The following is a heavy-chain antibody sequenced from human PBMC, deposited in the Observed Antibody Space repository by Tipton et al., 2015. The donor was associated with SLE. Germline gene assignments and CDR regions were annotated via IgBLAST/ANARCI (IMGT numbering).Heavy chain of an antibody. CDR2: IYYSGST. D-gene: IGHD3-22*01. Sequence: TLSLTCTVSGGSISSYSWNWIRQSPGKGLEWIGYIYYSGSTNYNPSLKSRVTLSVDTSKNQFSLNLSSVTAADTAVYYCARDEYRYDTTGYHLLGHFDFWGQGTLVTVSS. J-gene: IGHJ4*02. CDR3: ARDEYRYDTTGYHLLGHFDF. V-gene: IGHV4-59*12. CDR1: GGSISSYS.